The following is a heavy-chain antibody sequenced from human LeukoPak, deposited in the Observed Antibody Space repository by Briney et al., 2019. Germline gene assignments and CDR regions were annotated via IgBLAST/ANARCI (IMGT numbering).Heavy chain of an antibody. CDR1: GFTFSSYW. Sequence: GGSLRLSCAASGFTFSSYWMTWVRQAPGKGLEWVANIKQDGSEKYYVDSMEGRFSISRDNARNSLYLQVNSLRAEDTAVYYRAREDGVTTSLNYYYYYIDVWGKGTTVTVSS. CDR2: IKQDGSEK. J-gene: IGHJ6*03. D-gene: IGHD4-17*01. V-gene: IGHV3-7*01. CDR3: AREDGVTTSLNYYYYYIDV.